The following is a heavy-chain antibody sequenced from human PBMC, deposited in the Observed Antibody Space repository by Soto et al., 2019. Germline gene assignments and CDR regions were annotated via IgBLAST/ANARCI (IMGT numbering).Heavy chain of an antibody. D-gene: IGHD6-19*01. V-gene: IGHV1-2*02. CDR2: INPNSGGT. Sequence: QVQLVQSGAEVKKPGASVKVSCKASGYTFTDYYMHWVRQAPGQGLEWMGWINPNSGGTNYAQKFQGMVTMTRDTSVNTAHMELNRLRSDDTAVYYCARDQSPSSGWPGMDVWGQGTTVTVSS. CDR1: GYTFTDYY. J-gene: IGHJ6*02. CDR3: ARDQSPSSGWPGMDV.